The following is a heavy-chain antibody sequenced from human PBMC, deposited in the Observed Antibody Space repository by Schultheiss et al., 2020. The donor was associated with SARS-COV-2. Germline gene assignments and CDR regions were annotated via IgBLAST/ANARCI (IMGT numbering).Heavy chain of an antibody. D-gene: IGHD3-22*01. J-gene: IGHJ1*01. Sequence: GGSLRLSCAASGFTFSSYEMNWVRQAPGKGLEWVSYITSSGSIIYYADSVKGRFTISRDNIKSSLFLQMNSLRAEDTAVYYCARDDATGYFDSSAYFAFWGQGTLVTVSS. CDR2: ITSSGSII. V-gene: IGHV3-48*03. CDR3: ARDDATGYFDSSAYFAF. CDR1: GFTFSSYE.